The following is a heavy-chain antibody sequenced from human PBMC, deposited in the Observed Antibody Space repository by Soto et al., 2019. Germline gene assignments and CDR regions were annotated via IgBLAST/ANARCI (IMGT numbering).Heavy chain of an antibody. CDR1: GFTFSSYW. Sequence: AGGSLRLSCAASGFTFSSYWMSWVRQAPGKGLEWVANIKQDGSEKYYVDSVKGRFTISRDNAKNSLYLQMNSLRAEDTAVYYCARDGYDFWSGRYRPRPSYYYYGMDVWGQGTTVTVSS. D-gene: IGHD3-3*01. CDR2: IKQDGSEK. J-gene: IGHJ6*02. V-gene: IGHV3-7*01. CDR3: ARDGYDFWSGRYRPRPSYYYYGMDV.